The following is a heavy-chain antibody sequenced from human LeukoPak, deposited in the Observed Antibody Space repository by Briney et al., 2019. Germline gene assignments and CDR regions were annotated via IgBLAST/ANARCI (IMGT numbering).Heavy chain of an antibody. CDR3: ARPDCSGSGCKLLPF. CDR2: IDPSGSYI. D-gene: IGHD3-22*01. Sequence: GESLKISSQGSGXSFSSYCINWVRQMPGRVLVWVARIDPSGSYINYSPSFQGHVTISADKSIGTAYLQWSSLTASDTAIYYCARPDCSGSGCKLLPFWGQGTLVTVSS. CDR1: GXSFSSYC. J-gene: IGHJ4*02. V-gene: IGHV5-10-1*01.